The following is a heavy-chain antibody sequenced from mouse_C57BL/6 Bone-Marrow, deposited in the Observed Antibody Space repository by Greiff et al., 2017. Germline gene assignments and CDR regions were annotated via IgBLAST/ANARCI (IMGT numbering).Heavy chain of an antibody. CDR3: ARSVFGMDY. CDR2: IYPRSGNT. CDR1: GYTFTSYG. V-gene: IGHV1-81*01. Sequence: QVQLQQSGAELARPGASVKLSCKASGYTFTSYGISWVKQRTGQGLEWIGEIYPRSGNTYYNEKFKGKATLTADKSSSTAYMQLSSLSSEDTAVYFCARSVFGMDYWGQGTSVTVSS. J-gene: IGHJ4*01.